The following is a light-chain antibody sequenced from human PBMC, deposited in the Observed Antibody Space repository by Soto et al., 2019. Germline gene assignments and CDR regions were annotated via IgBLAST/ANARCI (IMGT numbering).Light chain of an antibody. J-gene: IGLJ2*01. Sequence: QSVLTQPPSVSGAPGQGVTISCTGGSSNIGAGYDVHWYQQPTGTAPKLLIYRNNNRPSGVPGRFSGSKSGTSASLAITELQAEDEADYYCQSYDKSLSAVIFGGGTKVTVL. CDR1: SSNIGAGYD. CDR2: RNN. CDR3: QSYDKSLSAVI. V-gene: IGLV1-40*01.